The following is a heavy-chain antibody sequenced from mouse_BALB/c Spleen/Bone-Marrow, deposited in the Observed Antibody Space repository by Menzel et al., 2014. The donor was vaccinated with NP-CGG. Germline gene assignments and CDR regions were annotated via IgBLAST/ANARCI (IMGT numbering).Heavy chain of an antibody. Sequence: EVMLVESGGGLVKPGGSLKLSCAASGFTFSSYAMSWVRQTPEKRLEWVATISSGGSYTYYPDSVKGRFTISRVNAKNTLYLQMSSLRSEDTAMYYCARHYYGSSYYFDYWGQGTTLTVSS. D-gene: IGHD1-1*01. CDR1: GFTFSSYA. CDR3: ARHYYGSSYYFDY. V-gene: IGHV5-9-1*01. J-gene: IGHJ2*01. CDR2: ISSGGSYT.